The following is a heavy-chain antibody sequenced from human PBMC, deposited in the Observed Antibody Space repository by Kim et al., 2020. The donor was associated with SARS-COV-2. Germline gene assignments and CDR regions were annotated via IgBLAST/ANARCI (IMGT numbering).Heavy chain of an antibody. CDR2: INAGNGNT. D-gene: IGHD2-21*01. Sequence: ASVKVSCKASGYTFTSYAMHWVRQAPGQRLEWMGWINAGNGNTKYSQKFQGRVTITRDTSASTAYMELSSLRSEDTAVYYCARDPAAGVVYYYYYGMDVWGQGTTVTVSS. J-gene: IGHJ6*02. V-gene: IGHV1-3*01. CDR1: GYTFTSYA. CDR3: ARDPAAGVVYYYYYGMDV.